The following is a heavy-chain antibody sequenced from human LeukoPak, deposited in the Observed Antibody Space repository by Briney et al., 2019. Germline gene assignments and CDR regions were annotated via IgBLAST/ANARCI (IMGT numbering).Heavy chain of an antibody. CDR3: ARSAWVDCFDY. Sequence: GGSLRLSCAASGFTFSSYAMTWVRQAPGKGLEWVSTITGSGRTTYYADSVKGRFTISRDNAKNTLYLQMNSLRAEDRAVYYCARSAWVDCFDYWGQGTLVTVSS. D-gene: IGHD2-15*01. J-gene: IGHJ4*02. CDR2: ITGSGRTT. V-gene: IGHV3-23*01. CDR1: GFTFSSYA.